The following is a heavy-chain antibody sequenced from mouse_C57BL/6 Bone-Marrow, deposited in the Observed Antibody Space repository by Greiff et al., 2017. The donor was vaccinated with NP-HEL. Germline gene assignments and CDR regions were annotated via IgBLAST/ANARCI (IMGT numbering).Heavy chain of an antibody. V-gene: IGHV7-3*01. Sequence: DVKLVESGGGLVQPGGSLSLSCAASGFTFTDYYMSWVRQPPGKALEWLGFIRNKANGYTTEYSASVKGRFTISRDNSQSILYLQMNALRAEDSATYYCARPLSTGSFDYWGQGTTLTVSS. J-gene: IGHJ2*01. CDR2: IRNKANGYTT. CDR1: GFTFTDYY. D-gene: IGHD4-1*02. CDR3: ARPLSTGSFDY.